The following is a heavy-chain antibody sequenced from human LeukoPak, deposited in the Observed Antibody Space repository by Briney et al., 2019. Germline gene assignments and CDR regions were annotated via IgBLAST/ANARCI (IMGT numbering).Heavy chain of an antibody. CDR2: ISSDGSTT. CDR1: GTIFSGYW. J-gene: IGHJ3*02. V-gene: IGHV3-74*01. Sequence: GRSLRLSCAASGTIFSGYWMHWVRQAPGKGLVWVSCISSDGSTTRYADSVTGRFTISRDNAKNTVYVQMNSLRDEDTAVYYCARDTRNAFDIWGQGTMVTVSS. CDR3: ARDTRNAFDI.